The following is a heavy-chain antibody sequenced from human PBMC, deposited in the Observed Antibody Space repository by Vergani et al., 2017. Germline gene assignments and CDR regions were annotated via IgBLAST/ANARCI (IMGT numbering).Heavy chain of an antibody. CDR2: ISWNRGKI. CDR3: ARDHFQITFMGVPGPHNMVV. Sequence: EVQLLESGGGLAQPGGSLRLSCAASGFVFDEYALHWVRQSPGKGLEWVSGISWNRGKIAYADSVKGRFTISRDNSRNTLYLQMNSLRAEDTSIYYCARDHFQITFMGVPGPHNMVVWGKGTTVIVSS. CDR1: GFVFDEYA. V-gene: IGHV3-9*01. J-gene: IGHJ6*03. D-gene: IGHD3-16*01.